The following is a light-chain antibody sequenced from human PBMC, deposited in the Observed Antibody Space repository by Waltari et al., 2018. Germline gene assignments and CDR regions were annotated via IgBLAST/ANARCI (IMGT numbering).Light chain of an antibody. CDR1: SPHIGNNY. CDR2: DND. V-gene: IGLV1-51*01. Sequence: QSVLTQPPSVSAAPGQKVTISCSGSSPHIGNNYVSWYQQFPGTAPKLLIYDNDKRPSGIPDRFSGSKSGTSATLGITGLQTGDEADYYCGTWDSSLSAPVFGGGTKLTVL. J-gene: IGLJ3*02. CDR3: GTWDSSLSAPV.